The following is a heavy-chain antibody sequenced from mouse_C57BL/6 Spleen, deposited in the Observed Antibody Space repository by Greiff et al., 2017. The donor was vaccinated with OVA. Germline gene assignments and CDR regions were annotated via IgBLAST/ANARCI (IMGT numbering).Heavy chain of an antibody. CDR3: ARGYDGYYNYAMDY. V-gene: IGHV5-6*01. CDR1: GFTFSSYG. D-gene: IGHD2-3*01. Sequence: EVKLMESGGDLVKPGGSLKLSCAASGFTFSSYGMSWVRQTPDKRLEWVATISSGGSYTYYPDSVKGPFTISRDNAKNTLYLQLSRLKSEDTAMYYCARGYDGYYNYAMDYWGQGTSVTVSS. CDR2: ISSGGSYT. J-gene: IGHJ4*01.